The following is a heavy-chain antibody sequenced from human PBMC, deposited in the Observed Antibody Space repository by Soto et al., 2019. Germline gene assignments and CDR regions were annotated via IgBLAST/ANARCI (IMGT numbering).Heavy chain of an antibody. CDR1: GGTFSSYA. D-gene: IGHD3-22*01. CDR2: NIPIFGTA. J-gene: IGHJ3*02. CDR3: ACGRDDSSGDYRVDDFDS. V-gene: IGHV1-69*01. Sequence: QVQLVQSGAEVKKPGSSVKVSCKASGGTFSSYAISWVRQATGQGLEWMGGNIPIFGTANYAQKFQGRVTITADEAASTAYMEVSSLRSEDTALYYCACGRDDSSGDYRVDDFDSWGQGTMGTVSS.